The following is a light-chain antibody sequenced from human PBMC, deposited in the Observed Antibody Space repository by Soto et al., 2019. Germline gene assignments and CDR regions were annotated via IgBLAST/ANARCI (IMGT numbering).Light chain of an antibody. V-gene: IGKV3-15*01. CDR3: QQYHDWPLT. Sequence: EILMTQSPVTLSVSPGERATLSCRASQSVSSNLAWYQQKPGQAPSLLIYGAFTRATGIPARFSGTGSGTEFTLTISSLQSEDFAVYFCQQYHDWPLTFGGGTKVEVK. CDR2: GAF. J-gene: IGKJ4*01. CDR1: QSVSSN.